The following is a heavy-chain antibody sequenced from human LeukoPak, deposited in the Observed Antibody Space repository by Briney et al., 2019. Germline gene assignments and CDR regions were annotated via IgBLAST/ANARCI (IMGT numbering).Heavy chain of an antibody. Sequence: GGSLRLSCAASGFTFRNSAMSWVRQAPGKGLEWDSTISGTGAGTFYADSVKGRLTISRDNPKNTLYLQMNSLRAEDTAVYYCAKNNWNDMPFVDYWGQGTLVTVSS. D-gene: IGHD1-20*01. CDR2: ISGTGAGT. CDR1: GFTFRNSA. V-gene: IGHV3-23*01. J-gene: IGHJ4*02. CDR3: AKNNWNDMPFVDY.